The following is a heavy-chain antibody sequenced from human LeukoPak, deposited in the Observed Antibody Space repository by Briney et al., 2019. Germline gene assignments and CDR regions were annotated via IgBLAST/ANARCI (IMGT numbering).Heavy chain of an antibody. Sequence: SETLSLTCTVSGGSISSGDYYWSWIRQPPGKGLEWIGYIYYSGSTYYNPSLKSRVTISVDTSKNQFSLKLSSVTAADTAVYYCTRDRATVTTLWGQGTLVTVSS. V-gene: IGHV4-30-4*01. CDR2: IYYSGST. CDR1: GGSISSGDYY. CDR3: TRDRATVTTL. J-gene: IGHJ4*02. D-gene: IGHD4-17*01.